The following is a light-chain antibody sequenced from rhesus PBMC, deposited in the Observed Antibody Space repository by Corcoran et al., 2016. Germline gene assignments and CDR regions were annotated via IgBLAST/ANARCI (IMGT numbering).Light chain of an antibody. CDR1: QGITND. CDR3: QHYYSTPYS. J-gene: IGKJ2*01. CDR2: EAS. Sequence: DIQMTQSPSSLSASVGDRVTITCRASQGITNDFAWYQQKPGETPKLLIYEASRLQSGIPSRFSGSGSGTDFTLTISSLQSEDFATYYCQHYYSTPYSFGQGTKVEIK. V-gene: IGKV1-25*01.